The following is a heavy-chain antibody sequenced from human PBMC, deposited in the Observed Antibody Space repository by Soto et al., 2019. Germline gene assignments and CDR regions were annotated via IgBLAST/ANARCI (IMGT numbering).Heavy chain of an antibody. CDR2: TYYRSKLYN. J-gene: IGHJ6*02. V-gene: IGHV6-1*01. CDR3: AREDRRAGRYYYDYGMDV. CDR1: VDSVSSDSAA. D-gene: IGHD6-19*01. Sequence: SQTLSLTCAISVDSVSSDSAAWNLISQSPSRGLEWLGRTYYRSKLYNDYAVSVKSRITINPDTSKNQFSLQLNSVTPEDTAVYYCAREDRRAGRYYYDYGMDVWGQGTTVTVSS.